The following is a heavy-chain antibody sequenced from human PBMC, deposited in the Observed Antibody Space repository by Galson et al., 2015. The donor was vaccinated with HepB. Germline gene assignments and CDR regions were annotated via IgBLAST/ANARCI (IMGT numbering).Heavy chain of an antibody. CDR2: IKQDGSEN. J-gene: IGHJ6*02. CDR3: ARDLLTIFGAEQYYGLDV. V-gene: IGHV3-7*03. D-gene: IGHD3-3*01. CDR1: GFTFSGYW. Sequence: SLRLSSAASGFTFSGYWMSWVRQAPGKGLEWVANIKQDGSENYFLDSVKGRFIISRDNAKNSLFLQMNSLRAEDTAVYYCARDLLTIFGAEQYYGLDVWGQGTTVTVSS.